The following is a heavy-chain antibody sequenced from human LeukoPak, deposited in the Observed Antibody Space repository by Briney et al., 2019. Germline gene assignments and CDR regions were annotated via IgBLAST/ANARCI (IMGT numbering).Heavy chain of an antibody. J-gene: IGHJ4*02. Sequence: GGSLRLSCTVSGFNFGDFAMSWVRQAPGKGLEWLGFIRSTIYGGTTDYAASVKGRFTISRDDSKNTLYLQMNSLKTEDTAVYYCTTGSPLRSWGQGTLVTVSS. V-gene: IGHV3-49*04. CDR1: GFNFGDFA. CDR2: IRSTIYGGTT. CDR3: TTGSPLRS. D-gene: IGHD3-3*01.